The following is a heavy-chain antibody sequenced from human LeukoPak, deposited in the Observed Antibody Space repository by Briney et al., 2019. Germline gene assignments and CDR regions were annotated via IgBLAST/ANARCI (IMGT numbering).Heavy chain of an antibody. CDR3: ARVLLWFGEFYYYGMDV. J-gene: IGHJ6*02. V-gene: IGHV4-31*03. D-gene: IGHD3-10*01. CDR2: IYYSGST. CDR1: GGSISSGGYY. Sequence: PSQTLSLTCTVSGGSISSGGYYWSWIRQHPGKGLEWIGYIYYSGSTYYNPSLKSRVTISVDTSKNQFSLKLGSVTAADTAVYYCARVLLWFGEFYYYGMDVWGQGTTVTVSS.